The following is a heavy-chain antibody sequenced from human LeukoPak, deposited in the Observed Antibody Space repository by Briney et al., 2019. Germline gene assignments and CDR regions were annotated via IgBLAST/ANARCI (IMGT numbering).Heavy chain of an antibody. D-gene: IGHD1-26*01. CDR3: ARSSIVGATPGAFDI. CDR2: IGTAGDT. J-gene: IGHJ3*02. CDR1: GFTFSSYD. V-gene: IGHV3-13*01. Sequence: GGSLRLSCAASGFTFSSYDMHWLRQATGKGLEGVSAIGTAGDTYYPGSVKGRFTISRENAKNSLYLQMNSLRAGDTAVYYCARSSIVGATPGAFDIWGQGTMVTVSS.